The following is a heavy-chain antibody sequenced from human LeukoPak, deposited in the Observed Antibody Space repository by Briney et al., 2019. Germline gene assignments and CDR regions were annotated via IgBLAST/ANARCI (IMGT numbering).Heavy chain of an antibody. V-gene: IGHV3-48*01. CDR1: GFTFSTYS. J-gene: IGHJ3*02. D-gene: IGHD1-26*01. CDR3: ARSSGTYLRSDAFDI. CDR2: ISDSSSFK. Sequence: RGSLRLSCAASGFTFSTYSMNWVRQVPGKGPELISYISDSSSFKYYADSVKGRFIISRDNAKNSLYLQTDSLRAEDTAVFYCARSSGTYLRSDAFDIWGQGTTVTVS.